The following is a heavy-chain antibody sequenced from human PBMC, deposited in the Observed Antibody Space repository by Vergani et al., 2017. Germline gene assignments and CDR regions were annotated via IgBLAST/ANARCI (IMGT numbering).Heavy chain of an antibody. D-gene: IGHD2-2*01. Sequence: QVQLVQSGAEVKKPGASVKVSCKASGYTFTDYFMHWVRQAPGQGLEWMGWINPNSGGTNYAQKVQGRVTMTRDTSIRTAFKEMSNLRSDDTALYYGTRLGTSSNRDYFDYWGQGTLVTVSS. CDR1: GYTFTDYF. CDR2: INPNSGGT. V-gene: IGHV1-2*02. CDR3: TRLGTSSNRDYFDY. J-gene: IGHJ4*02.